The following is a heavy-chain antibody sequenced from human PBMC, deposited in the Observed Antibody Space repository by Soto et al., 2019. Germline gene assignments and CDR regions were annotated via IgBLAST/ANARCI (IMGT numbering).Heavy chain of an antibody. CDR2: IFSNDEK. CDR1: GFSLSNAGLG. J-gene: IGHJ2*01. Sequence: QVTLKESGPVLVKPTETLTLTCAVSGFSLSNAGLGVSWIRQPPGKALEWLAHIFSNDEKAYSTSLKSSLTITTGTSKSQVVLTMTNVDPVATGAYYCAGMLWVNGGRDAYWDFDLWGRGTPVTVSS. CDR3: AGMLWVNGGRDAYWDFDL. V-gene: IGHV2-26*01. D-gene: IGHD3-16*01.